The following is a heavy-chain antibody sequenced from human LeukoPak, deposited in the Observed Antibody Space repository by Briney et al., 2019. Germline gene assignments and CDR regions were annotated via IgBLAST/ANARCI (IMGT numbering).Heavy chain of an antibody. D-gene: IGHD3-22*01. Sequence: SVKVSCKASGGTFSSYAISWVRQAPGQGLEWMGRIMPIFGTANYAQKFQGRVTITTDESTSTAYMELSSLRSEDTAVYYRARDHYYDSSGLLKIWGQGTLVTVSS. V-gene: IGHV1-69*05. CDR1: GGTFSSYA. J-gene: IGHJ4*02. CDR3: ARDHYYDSSGLLKI. CDR2: IMPIFGTA.